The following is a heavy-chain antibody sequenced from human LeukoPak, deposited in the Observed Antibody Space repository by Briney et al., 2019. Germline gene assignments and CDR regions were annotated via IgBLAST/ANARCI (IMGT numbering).Heavy chain of an antibody. V-gene: IGHV3-7*03. Sequence: GGSLRLSCAASGFTFSSYSMNWVRQAPGKGLEWVANIKQDGSEKYYVDSVKGRFTISRDNSKNTLYLQMNSLRAEDTAVYYCARDHAAVAGWGAFDIWGQGTMVTVSS. CDR2: IKQDGSEK. CDR3: ARDHAAVAGWGAFDI. D-gene: IGHD6-19*01. J-gene: IGHJ3*02. CDR1: GFTFSSYS.